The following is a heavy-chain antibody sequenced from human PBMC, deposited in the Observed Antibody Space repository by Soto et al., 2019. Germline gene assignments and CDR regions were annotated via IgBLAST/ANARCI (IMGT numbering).Heavy chain of an antibody. D-gene: IGHD3-10*01. CDR1: GNSVSSNSVA. Sequence: QVQLQQSGPGLVKSSQTLSLTCSISGNSVSSNSVAWSWIRQSPSGGLEWLGRTYYRSKWYSEYAVSVKSRITINPDTSKNQFSLQLNSVTPEDTAVYYCAMKGTHYFESWGQGTLVTVSS. CDR3: AMKGTHYFES. J-gene: IGHJ4*02. V-gene: IGHV6-1*01. CDR2: TYYRSKWYS.